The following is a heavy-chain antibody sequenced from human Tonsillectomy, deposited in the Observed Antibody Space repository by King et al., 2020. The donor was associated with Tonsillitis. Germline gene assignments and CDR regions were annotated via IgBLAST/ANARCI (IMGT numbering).Heavy chain of an antibody. J-gene: IGHJ4*02. Sequence: VQLQQWGAGLLKPSETLSLTYAVYGGSFSGYYWSWIRQPPGKGLEWIGEINHSGSTNYNPSLKSRVTISVDTSKNQFSLRLSSVTAADTAVYYCARGRDRLCTVAGNFAYWGQGTRVTVSS. CDR1: GGSFSGYY. D-gene: IGHD6-19*01. V-gene: IGHV4-34*01. CDR3: ARGRDRLCTVAGNFAY. CDR2: INHSGST.